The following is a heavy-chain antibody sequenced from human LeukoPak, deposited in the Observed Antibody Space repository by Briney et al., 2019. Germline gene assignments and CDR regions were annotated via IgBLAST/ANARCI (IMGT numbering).Heavy chain of an antibody. J-gene: IGHJ5*01. CDR2: IKRNSGGT. CDR1: VYTFSASY. V-gene: IGHV1-2*02. Sequence: GASVKVSCKPSVYTFSASYIHWVRQAPGQGLECMGWIKRNSGGTNYAQTFQGRVTMTRDTSISTAFMDLSTLTSVDTAVYYCARDWGLNGYYGSLDSWGQGTLVTVSS. CDR3: ARDWGLNGYYGSLDS. D-gene: IGHD3-10*01.